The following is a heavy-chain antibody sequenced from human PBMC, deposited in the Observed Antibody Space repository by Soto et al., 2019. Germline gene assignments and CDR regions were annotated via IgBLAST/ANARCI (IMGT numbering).Heavy chain of an antibody. CDR3: ARGPYYDLIWNYYYMDV. J-gene: IGHJ6*03. V-gene: IGHV4-59*08. Sequence: QVQLQESGPGLVKPSETLSLSCSVSGGSISGHYWSWVRQTPGKGLEWIGSMYYSGSTNYNPSLKSRVTISVDPSKNHFSLRLTSVTAADTAVYYCARGPYYDLIWNYYYMDVWGKGTTVTVSS. CDR1: GGSISGHY. CDR2: MYYSGST. D-gene: IGHD3-16*01.